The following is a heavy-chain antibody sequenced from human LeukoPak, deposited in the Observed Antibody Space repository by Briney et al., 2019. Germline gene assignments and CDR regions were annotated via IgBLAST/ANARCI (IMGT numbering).Heavy chain of an antibody. CDR1: GFTFSSYA. CDR2: ISYDGSNK. CDR3: ARAPNYYGSSGRNHFDY. Sequence: PGRSLRLSCAASGFTFSSYAMYWVRQAPGKGLEWVAVISYDGSNKYYADSVRGRFSISRDNSKNTLYLQMDSLRAEDTAVYYCARAPNYYGSSGRNHFDYWGQGTLVTVSS. V-gene: IGHV3-30-3*01. D-gene: IGHD3-22*01. J-gene: IGHJ4*02.